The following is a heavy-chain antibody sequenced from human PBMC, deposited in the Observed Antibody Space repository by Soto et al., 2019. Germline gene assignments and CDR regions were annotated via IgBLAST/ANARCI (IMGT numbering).Heavy chain of an antibody. CDR2: IYTSGST. D-gene: IGHD3-22*01. V-gene: IGHV4-4*07. Sequence: PSETLSLTCTVSGGSISSYYWSWIRQPAGKGLEWIGRIYTSGSTNYNPSLKSRVTMSVDTSKNQFSLKLSSVTAADTAVYYCTRKNYYDSSGYYWPPYYYGMDVWGQGTTVTVSS. CDR1: GGSISSYY. CDR3: TRKNYYDSSGYYWPPYYYGMDV. J-gene: IGHJ6*02.